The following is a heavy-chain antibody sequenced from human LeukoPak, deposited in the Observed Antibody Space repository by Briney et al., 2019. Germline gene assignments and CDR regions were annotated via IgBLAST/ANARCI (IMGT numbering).Heavy chain of an antibody. CDR3: AGAGYSGNYYYYFDF. V-gene: IGHV1-2*02. CDR2: TNPDSGGT. CDR1: GYTFTGYH. J-gene: IGHJ4*02. Sequence: GASVKVSCKASGYTFTGYHMHWVRQAPGQGLEWMGWTNPDSGGTNYAQNFQGRVTMTRDTSISTVYMELSSLRSGDTAVYYCAGAGYSGNYYYYFDFWGQGTLVTVSS. D-gene: IGHD1-26*01.